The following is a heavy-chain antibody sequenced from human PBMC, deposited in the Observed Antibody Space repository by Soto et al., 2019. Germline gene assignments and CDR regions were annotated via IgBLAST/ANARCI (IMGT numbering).Heavy chain of an antibody. V-gene: IGHV3-33*01. CDR2: IWYDGSNK. Sequence: GGSLRLSCAASGFTFSSYGMHWVRQAPGKGLEWVAVIWYDGSNKYYADSVKGRFTISRDNSKNTLYLQMNSLRAEDTAVYYCATEGYCRRTSCHGMDVWGQGTTVTVSS. J-gene: IGHJ6*02. D-gene: IGHD2-2*01. CDR1: GFTFSSYG. CDR3: ATEGYCRRTSCHGMDV.